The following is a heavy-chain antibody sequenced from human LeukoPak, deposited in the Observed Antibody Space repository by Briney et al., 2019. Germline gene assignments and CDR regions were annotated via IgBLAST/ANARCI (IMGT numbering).Heavy chain of an antibody. Sequence: KPSETLSLTCAVYGGSFSGYYWSWIRQPPGKGLEWIGEINHSGGTNYNPSLKSRVTISVDTSKNQFSLKLSSVTAADTAVYYCARGVYYDFWSGYYSNWFDPWGQGTLVTVSS. V-gene: IGHV4-34*01. CDR3: ARGVYYDFWSGYYSNWFDP. J-gene: IGHJ5*02. D-gene: IGHD3-3*01. CDR1: GGSFSGYY. CDR2: INHSGGT.